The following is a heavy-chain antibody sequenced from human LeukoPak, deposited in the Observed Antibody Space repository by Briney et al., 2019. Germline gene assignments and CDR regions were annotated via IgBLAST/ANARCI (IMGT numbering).Heavy chain of an antibody. CDR2: ISSSSSYI. J-gene: IGHJ4*02. CDR1: GFTFSSYS. CDR3: AIQYYYDSSGYYYDDY. V-gene: IGHV3-21*04. Sequence: GGSLRLSCAASGFTFSSYSMNWVRQAPGKGLEWVSSISSSSSYIYYADSVKGRFTISRDNSKNTLYLQMNSLRAEDTAVYYCAIQYYYDSSGYYYDDYWGQGTLVTVSS. D-gene: IGHD3-22*01.